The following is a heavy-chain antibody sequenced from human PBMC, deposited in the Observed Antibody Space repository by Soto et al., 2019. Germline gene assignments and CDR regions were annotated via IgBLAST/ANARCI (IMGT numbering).Heavy chain of an antibody. J-gene: IGHJ4*02. D-gene: IGHD3-16*02. CDR1: GYIFTNHY. CDR2: INPSGGST. CDR3: TTYDYVSASDRIRWAY. Sequence: ASVKVSCKASGYIFTNHYIHWVRQAPGQGLEWMGIINPSGGSTNYLQKFQGRITMTRDTSTSTVYMELSSLQIEDTAVYYCTTYDYVSASDRIRWAYWGQGALVTVSS. V-gene: IGHV1-46*01.